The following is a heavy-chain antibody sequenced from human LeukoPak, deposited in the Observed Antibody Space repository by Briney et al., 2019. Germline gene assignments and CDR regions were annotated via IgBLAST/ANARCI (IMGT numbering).Heavy chain of an antibody. CDR3: TTAGPKSY. J-gene: IGHJ4*02. CDR2: IKSVTDGGTT. CDR1: GFTFSNAW. Sequence: GGSLRLSCPASGFTFSNAWMSWVRQAPGKGLEWVGHIKSVTDGGTTDYAPPVKDRFNISRDDSNSTLYLQMNSLKTEDTAVYYCTTAGPKSYWGQGPLVTVST. V-gene: IGHV3-15*01.